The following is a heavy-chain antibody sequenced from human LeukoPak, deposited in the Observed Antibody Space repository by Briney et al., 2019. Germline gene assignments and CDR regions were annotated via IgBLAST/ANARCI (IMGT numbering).Heavy chain of an antibody. CDR2: INPNSGAT. J-gene: IGHJ5*02. CDR3: ARGPFRNVDISMIASRFDP. D-gene: IGHD5-12*01. CDR1: GYTFTGYY. Sequence: GASVKVSCKASGYTFTGYYIHWVRQAPGQGLDWMGWINPNSGATNYAQKFQGRVTMTREMSINIVSTELSRLRPDDTAVYYCARGPFRNVDISMIASRFDPWGQGTLVTVSS. V-gene: IGHV1-2*02.